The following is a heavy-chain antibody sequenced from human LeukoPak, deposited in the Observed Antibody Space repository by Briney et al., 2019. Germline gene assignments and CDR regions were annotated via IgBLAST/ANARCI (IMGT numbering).Heavy chain of an antibody. CDR1: GFTFSSYA. CDR3: AKAVSPPSYYDFWSGYYPLDY. CDR2: ISGSGGST. J-gene: IGHJ4*02. D-gene: IGHD3-3*01. V-gene: IGHV3-23*01. Sequence: PGGSLRLSCAASGFTFSSYAMSWVRQAPGKGLEWVSAISGSGGSTYYADPVKGRFTISRDNSKNTLYLQMNSLRAEDTAVYYCAKAVSPPSYYDFWSGYYPLDYWGQGTLVTVSS.